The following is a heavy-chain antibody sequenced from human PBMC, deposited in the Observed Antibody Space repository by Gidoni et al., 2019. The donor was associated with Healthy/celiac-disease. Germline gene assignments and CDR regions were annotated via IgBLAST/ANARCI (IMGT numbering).Heavy chain of an antibody. J-gene: IGHJ6*03. V-gene: IGHV4-39*01. CDR2: ISYSGST. CDR1: CGSLSSSSYH. CDR3: ARHVKDIVLMVYAADYYYYMDV. Sequence: QLQLLESGPALVKASETLSLTSTASCGSLSSSSYHCGWIRQPPGRGLAWFGSISYSGSTYYNPSRTSRVTISVDTSKNQFSLKLSSVTAADTAVYYCARHVKDIVLMVYAADYYYYMDVWGKGTTVTVSS. D-gene: IGHD2-8*01.